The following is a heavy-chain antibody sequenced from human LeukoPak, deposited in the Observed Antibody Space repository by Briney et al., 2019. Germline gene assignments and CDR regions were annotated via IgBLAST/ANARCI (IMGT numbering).Heavy chain of an antibody. CDR1: GFTLSSYA. Sequence: GGSLRLSCTASGFTLSSYAIHWVRQAPGKGLEWVSVIYLDGSKIYYADSVKGRFTLSRDNSKNTLYLQMNSLIAEDTAVYYCARWGSGNYYYWHFDLWGRGTLVTVSS. CDR3: ARWGSGNYYYWHFDL. D-gene: IGHD1-26*01. V-gene: IGHV3-33*01. J-gene: IGHJ2*01. CDR2: IYLDGSKI.